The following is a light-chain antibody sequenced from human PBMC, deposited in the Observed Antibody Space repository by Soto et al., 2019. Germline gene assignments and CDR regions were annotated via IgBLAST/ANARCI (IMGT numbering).Light chain of an antibody. V-gene: IGLV3-25*02. Sequence: SYELTQPSSVSVSPGQTARITGSGAELAKQHAHWYQQKPGQAPVRLIYRDTERPSGIPERFSGTSSGTTVTLTISGAQAEDEADYYCQSADSRGSWVFGGGTKLTVL. J-gene: IGLJ3*02. CDR2: RDT. CDR3: QSADSRGSWV. CDR1: ELAKQH.